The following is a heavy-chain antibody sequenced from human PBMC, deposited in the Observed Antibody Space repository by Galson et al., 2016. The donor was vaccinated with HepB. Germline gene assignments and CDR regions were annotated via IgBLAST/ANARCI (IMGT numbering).Heavy chain of an antibody. CDR1: GFSFSIYG. CDR3: VRGGAARPDY. D-gene: IGHD6-6*01. V-gene: IGHV3-48*01. J-gene: IGHJ4*02. CDR2: ISSSSSEM. Sequence: SLRLSCAAPGFSFSIYGMNWVRRAPGKGLEWVAYISSSSSEMSYADSVTGRFTISRDNAKNFLFLQMSGLGAEDTAVYYCVRGGAARPDYWGQGILVTVSS.